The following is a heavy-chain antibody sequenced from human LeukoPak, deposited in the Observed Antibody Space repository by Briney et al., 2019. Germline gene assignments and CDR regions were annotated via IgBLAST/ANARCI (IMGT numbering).Heavy chain of an antibody. CDR3: ARVLAAPYPSLDY. D-gene: IGHD6-6*01. CDR2: IYHSGST. Sequence: SETLSLTCAVSGYSISSGYYWGWIRQPPGKGLEWIGSIYHSGSTYYNPSLKSRVTISVDTSKNQFSLKLSSVTAADTAVYYCARVLAAPYPSLDYWGQGTLVTVSS. CDR1: GYSISSGYY. J-gene: IGHJ4*02. V-gene: IGHV4-38-2*01.